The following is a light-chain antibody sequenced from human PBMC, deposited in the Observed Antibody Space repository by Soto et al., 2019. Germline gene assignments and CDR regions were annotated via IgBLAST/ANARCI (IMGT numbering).Light chain of an antibody. CDR2: SNN. CDR3: ATWDDSLSGHYV. J-gene: IGLJ1*01. CDR1: SSNIGSNY. Sequence: QSVLTQPPSASGTPGQRVTISCSGSSSNIGSNYVCWYQHLPGTAPKLLIYSNNQRPSGVPDRFSGSKSGTSASLAISGLRGEDKADYYCATWDDSLSGHYVFGTGTKVTVL. V-gene: IGLV1-47*02.